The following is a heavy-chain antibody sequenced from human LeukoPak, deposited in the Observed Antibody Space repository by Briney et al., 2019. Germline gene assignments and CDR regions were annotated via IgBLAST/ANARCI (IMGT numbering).Heavy chain of an antibody. Sequence: SVKVSCKASGGTFSSYAISWVRQAPRQGLEWMGGIIPIFGTANYAQKFQGRVTITADESTSTAYMELSSLRSEDTAVYYCARGPITMVRGVIINYFDYWGQGTLVTVSS. J-gene: IGHJ4*02. V-gene: IGHV1-69*13. CDR3: ARGPITMVRGVIINYFDY. CDR2: IIPIFGTA. CDR1: GGTFSSYA. D-gene: IGHD3-10*01.